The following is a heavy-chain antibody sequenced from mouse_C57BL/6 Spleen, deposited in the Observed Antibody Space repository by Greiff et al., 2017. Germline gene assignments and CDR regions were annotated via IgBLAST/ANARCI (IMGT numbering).Heavy chain of an antibody. CDR3: AREGYDYDGAGCGY. V-gene: IGHV1-80*01. J-gene: IGHJ2*01. D-gene: IGHD2-4*01. CDR1: GYAFSSCW. Sequence: VQLVESGAELVKPGASVKISCTASGYAFSSCWLNWVKRRPGKGLVWFGQIYPGDGDTNYNGKIKGKATLTADKSSSTAYMQLSSLTSEDAAVYCCAREGYDYDGAGCGYWGQGTTLTVS. CDR2: IYPGDGDT.